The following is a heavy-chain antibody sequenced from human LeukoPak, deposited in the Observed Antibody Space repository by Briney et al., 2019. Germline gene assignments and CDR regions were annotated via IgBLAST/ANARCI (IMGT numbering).Heavy chain of an antibody. J-gene: IGHJ4*02. CDR1: GGSFSGYY. V-gene: IGHV4-34*01. Sequence: SETLSLTCAVYGGSFSGYYWSWIRQPPGKGLEWIGEINHSGSTNYNPSLKSRVTISVDTSKNQFSLKLSSVTAADTAVYYCAREPERAAAGSSDYWGQGTLVTVSS. D-gene: IGHD6-13*01. CDR3: AREPERAAAGSSDY. CDR2: INHSGST.